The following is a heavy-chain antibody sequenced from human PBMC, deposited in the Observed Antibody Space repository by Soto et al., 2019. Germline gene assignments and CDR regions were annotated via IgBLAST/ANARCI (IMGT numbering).Heavy chain of an antibody. CDR1: GYTFTSYG. CDR2: ISAYNGNT. Sequence: ASVKVSCKASGYTFTSYGISWVRQAPGQGLEWMGWISAYNGNTNYAQKLQGRVTMTTDTSTSTAYMELRSLRSDDTAVYYCARTFRHIVVVTAIYWDYWGQGTLVTVSS. D-gene: IGHD2-21*02. J-gene: IGHJ4*02. CDR3: ARTFRHIVVVTAIYWDY. V-gene: IGHV1-18*04.